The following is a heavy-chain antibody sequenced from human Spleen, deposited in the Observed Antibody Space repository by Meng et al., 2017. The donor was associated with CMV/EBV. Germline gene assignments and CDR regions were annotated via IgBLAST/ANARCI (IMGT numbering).Heavy chain of an antibody. Sequence: SVKVSCKASGGTFSSYAISWVRQAPGQGLEWMGGIIPILGIANYAQKFQGRVTITTDESTSTAYMELSSLRSEDTAVYYCALGGERYYHESSITDCGQGTLVTVSS. D-gene: IGHD3-3*01. CDR3: ALGGERYYHESSITD. J-gene: IGHJ4*02. CDR2: IIPILGIA. CDR1: GGTFSSYA. V-gene: IGHV1-69*10.